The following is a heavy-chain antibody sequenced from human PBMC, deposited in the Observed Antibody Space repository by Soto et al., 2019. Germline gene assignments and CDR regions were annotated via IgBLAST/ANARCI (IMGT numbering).Heavy chain of an antibody. Sequence: ASVKVSCKASGYTFTSYYMHWVRQAPGQGLEWMGIINPSGGSTSYAQKFQGRVTMTRDTSTSTFYMELSSLRSEDTAVYYCARDAGDCSGGSCYSWVDVWGKGTTVTVSS. D-gene: IGHD2-15*01. CDR2: INPSGGST. J-gene: IGHJ6*04. CDR3: ARDAGDCSGGSCYSWVDV. V-gene: IGHV1-46*03. CDR1: GYTFTSYY.